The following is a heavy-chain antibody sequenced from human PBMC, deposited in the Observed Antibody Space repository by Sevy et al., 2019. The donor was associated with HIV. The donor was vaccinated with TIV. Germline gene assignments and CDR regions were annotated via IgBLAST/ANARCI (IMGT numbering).Heavy chain of an antibody. V-gene: IGHV1-18*01. J-gene: IGHJ4*02. Sequence: ASVKVSCKASGYTFTSYGISWVRQAPGQGLEWMGWISAYNGNTNYAQKLQGRVTMTTDTSTSTAYMELRSLRSDDTAVYYCARDRRRYSGSYYAYLFYWGQGTLVTVSS. D-gene: IGHD1-26*01. CDR2: ISAYNGNT. CDR1: GYTFTSYG. CDR3: ARDRRRYSGSYYAYLFY.